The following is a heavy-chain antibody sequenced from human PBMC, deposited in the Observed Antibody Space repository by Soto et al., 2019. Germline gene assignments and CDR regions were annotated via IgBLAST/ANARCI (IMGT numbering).Heavy chain of an antibody. D-gene: IGHD5-12*01. J-gene: IGHJ6*02. Sequence: GGSLRLSCAASGFTFSSYAMHWVRQAPGKGLEWVAVISYDGSNKYYADSVKGRFTISRDNSKNTLYLQMNSLRAEDTAVYYCARDASGYDSYYYYGMDVWGQGTTVTVS. CDR1: GFTFSSYA. V-gene: IGHV3-30-3*01. CDR3: ARDASGYDSYYYYGMDV. CDR2: ISYDGSNK.